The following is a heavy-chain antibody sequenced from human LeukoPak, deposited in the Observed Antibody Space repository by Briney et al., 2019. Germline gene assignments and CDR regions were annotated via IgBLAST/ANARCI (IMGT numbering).Heavy chain of an antibody. CDR1: GYTFTNYY. V-gene: IGHV1-46*01. Sequence: ASVRVSCKASGYTFTNYYIHWVRQAPGQGLEWMWLINPRDGSTTYAQRFQGRVTMTRETSTSTVYMDLSNLRSDDTAVYYCAKSYGSGRAHDFWGQGTLVTVSS. CDR2: INPRDGST. D-gene: IGHD3-10*01. CDR3: AKSYGSGRAHDF. J-gene: IGHJ4*02.